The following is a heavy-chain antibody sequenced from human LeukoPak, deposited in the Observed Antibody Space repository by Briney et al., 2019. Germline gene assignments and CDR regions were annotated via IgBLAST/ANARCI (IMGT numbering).Heavy chain of an antibody. CDR3: ARVTIMVRGVIITSWFDP. D-gene: IGHD3-10*01. J-gene: IGHJ5*02. CDR1: GFTFSSYW. CDR2: IKQDGSEK. V-gene: IGHV3-7*03. Sequence: GGSLRLPCAASGFTFSSYWMSWVRQAPGKGLEWVANIKQDGSEKYYVDSVKGRFTISRDNAKNSLYLQMNSLRAEDTAVYYCARVTIMVRGVIITSWFDPWGQGTLVTVSS.